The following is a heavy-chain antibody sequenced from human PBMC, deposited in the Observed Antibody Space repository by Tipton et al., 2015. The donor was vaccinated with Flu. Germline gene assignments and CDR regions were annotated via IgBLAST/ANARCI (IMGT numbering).Heavy chain of an antibody. D-gene: IGHD6-19*01. CDR2: INWNGGST. Sequence: SLRLSCAASGFTFDDYGMSWVRQAPGKGLEWVSGINWNGGSTGYADSVKGRFTISRDNAKNSLYLQMNSLRAEDTALYHCAREAVVGARYSSGWYPFGYYYYYGMDVWGQGTTVTVSS. CDR1: GFTFDDYG. V-gene: IGHV3-20*01. CDR3: AREAVVGARYSSGWYPFGYYYYYGMDV. J-gene: IGHJ6*02.